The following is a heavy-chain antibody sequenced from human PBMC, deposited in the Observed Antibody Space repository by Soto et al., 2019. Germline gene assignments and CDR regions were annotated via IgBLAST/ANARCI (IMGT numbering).Heavy chain of an antibody. CDR1: GFSFSSYG. CDR2: ITCDGNNT. V-gene: IGHV3-30*18. J-gene: IGHJ4*02. CDR3: AKEGTSGLYYFDS. Sequence: GGSLRLSCAASGFSFSSYGMHWVRQAPGKGLEWVSVITCDGNNTYYADSVKGRFTISRDNSRNTLYLQMNSLRAGDSAKYYCAKEGTSGLYYFDSWGPGTLVTVSS. D-gene: IGHD6-19*01.